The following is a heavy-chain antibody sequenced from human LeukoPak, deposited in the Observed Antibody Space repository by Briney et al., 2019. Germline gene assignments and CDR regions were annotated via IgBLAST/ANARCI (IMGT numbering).Heavy chain of an antibody. V-gene: IGHV5-51*01. D-gene: IGHD5-18*01. Sequence: GESLKISCKGSGYSFTSYWIGWVRQMPGKGLEWRGIIYPGDYDTRYSPSCQGQVTISDDKSISTAYLQWSSLKASDTAMYCCARQDTAMVTPFDYWGQGTLVTVSS. J-gene: IGHJ4*02. CDR3: ARQDTAMVTPFDY. CDR1: GYSFTSYW. CDR2: IYPGDYDT.